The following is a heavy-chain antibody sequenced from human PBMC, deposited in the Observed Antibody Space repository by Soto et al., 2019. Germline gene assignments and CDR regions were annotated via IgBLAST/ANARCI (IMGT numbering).Heavy chain of an antibody. CDR3: ARGALIPDCSGGSCYSGY. CDR2: ICHSGTT. D-gene: IGHD2-15*01. V-gene: IGHV4-59*12. CDR1: GGSIRSYC. J-gene: IGHJ4*02. Sequence: SETLSLTCTVSGGSIRSYCWTWIRQPPGEGLEWIGEICHSGTTNYNPSLKSRVTISVDTPKNQFSLKLSSVTAADTAVYYCARGALIPDCSGGSCYSGYWGQGTLVTVPS.